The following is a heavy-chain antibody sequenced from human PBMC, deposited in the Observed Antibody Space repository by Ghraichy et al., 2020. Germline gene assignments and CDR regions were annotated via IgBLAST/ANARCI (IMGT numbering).Heavy chain of an antibody. CDR3: AKASVAGTTEINFDY. V-gene: IGHV3-43*01. Sequence: GGSLRLSCAASGFTFDDYTMHWVRQAPGKGLEWVSLISWDGGSTYYADSVKGRFTISRDNSKNSLYLQMNSLRTEDTALYYCAKASVAGTTEINFDYWGQGTLVTVSS. D-gene: IGHD6-19*01. J-gene: IGHJ4*02. CDR1: GFTFDDYT. CDR2: ISWDGGST.